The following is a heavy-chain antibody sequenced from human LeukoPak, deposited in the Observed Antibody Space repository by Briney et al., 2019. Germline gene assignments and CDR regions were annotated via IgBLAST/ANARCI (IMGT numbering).Heavy chain of an antibody. CDR2: ISAYNGNT. CDR1: GYTFTSYG. Sequence: ASVKVSCKASGYTFTSYGISWVRQAPGQGLEWMGWISAYNGNTNYAQKLQGRVTMTTDTSTSTAYMELRSLRSDDTAVYYCARARHIPGYSYGCMDVWGQGTTVTVSS. V-gene: IGHV1-18*01. J-gene: IGHJ6*02. D-gene: IGHD5-18*01. CDR3: ARARHIPGYSYGCMDV.